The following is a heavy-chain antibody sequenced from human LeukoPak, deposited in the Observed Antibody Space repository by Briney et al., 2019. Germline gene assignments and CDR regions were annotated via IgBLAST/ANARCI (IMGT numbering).Heavy chain of an antibody. CDR3: ARGPPSYYDFWSGLRFDLYYYYGMDV. D-gene: IGHD3-3*01. CDR1: GYTFTSYD. J-gene: IGHJ6*02. V-gene: IGHV1-8*01. CDR2: MNPNSGNT. Sequence: ASVKVSCKASGYTFTSYDINWVRQATGQGREWMGWMNPNSGNTGYAQKFQGRVTMTRNTSISTAYMELSSLRSEDTAVYYCARGPPSYYDFWSGLRFDLYYYYGMDVWGQGTTVTVSS.